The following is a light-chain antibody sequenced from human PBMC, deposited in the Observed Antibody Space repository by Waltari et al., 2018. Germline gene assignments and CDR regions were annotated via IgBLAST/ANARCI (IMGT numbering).Light chain of an antibody. J-gene: IGLJ3*02. CDR2: STK. CDR3: AAWDDSMNGPV. CDR1: DSNIGSTP. V-gene: IGLV1-44*01. Sequence: QSVVTQSPSVSGTPGQRVTISCSGGDSNIGSTPVNWYQQFPGAAPSLRIHSTKQRPAGVPDRITGSNSGTSAALASSGLQADDDADYYCAAWDDSMNGPVCGGGTMLTVL.